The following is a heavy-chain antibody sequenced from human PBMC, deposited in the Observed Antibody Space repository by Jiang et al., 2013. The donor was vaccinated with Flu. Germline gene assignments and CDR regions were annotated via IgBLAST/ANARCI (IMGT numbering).Heavy chain of an antibody. CDR1: GGSISSYY. Sequence: GPGLVKPSETLSLTCTVSGGSISSYYWSWIRQPPGKGLEWIGYIYYSGSTNYNPSLKSRVTISVDTSKNQFSLKLSSVTAADTAVYYCARLERSYPRLYYFDYWGQGILVTVSS. V-gene: IGHV4-59*08. CDR2: IYYSGST. J-gene: IGHJ4*02. D-gene: IGHD1-26*01. CDR3: ARLERSYPRLYYFDY.